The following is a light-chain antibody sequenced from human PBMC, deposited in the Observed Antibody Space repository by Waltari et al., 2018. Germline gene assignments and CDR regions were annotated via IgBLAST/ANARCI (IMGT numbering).Light chain of an antibody. CDR1: KLGHKF. V-gene: IGLV3-1*01. CDR2: QDK. Sequence: SYELTQPPSVSVSAGQTASITCSGDKLGHKFVCWFQQRPGQSPCLVIYQDKKRPSGIPERVSGSNSGNTATLTISGTQPLDEADYYCQAWDSSSDSYVFGSGTKVTV. J-gene: IGLJ1*01. CDR3: QAWDSSSDSYV.